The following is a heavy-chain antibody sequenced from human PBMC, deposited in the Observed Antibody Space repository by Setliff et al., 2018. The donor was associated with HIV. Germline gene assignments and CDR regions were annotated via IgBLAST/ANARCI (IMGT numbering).Heavy chain of an antibody. CDR1: VGSFSGHY. CDR3: ARGQDLGATWTGYYYYYMDV. CDR2: TNPSGST. J-gene: IGHJ6*03. D-gene: IGHD1-26*01. Sequence: LSLTCAVYVGSFSGHYWTWIRQPPGKGLEWIGETNPSGSTKYNPSLKSRVTISVDRSKNQFSLKLTSVTAADTAVYYCARGQDLGATWTGYYYYYMDVWGKGTTVTVSS. V-gene: IGHV4-34*01.